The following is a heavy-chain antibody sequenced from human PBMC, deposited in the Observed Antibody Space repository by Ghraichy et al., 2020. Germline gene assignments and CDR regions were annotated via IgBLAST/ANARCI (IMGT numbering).Heavy chain of an antibody. CDR1: GGSISSSRYY. CDR2: IYYSWST. Sequence: SETLSLTCTVSGGSISSSRYYWGWIRQPPGKGLEWIGTIYYSWSTSYHPSLKSRVTIFVHTSKNQFSLKLTSVTAADTAVYYCARHWSIAARPDGWFDPWGQGTLVTVSS. CDR3: ARHWSIAARPDGWFDP. V-gene: IGHV4-39*01. J-gene: IGHJ5*02. D-gene: IGHD6-6*01.